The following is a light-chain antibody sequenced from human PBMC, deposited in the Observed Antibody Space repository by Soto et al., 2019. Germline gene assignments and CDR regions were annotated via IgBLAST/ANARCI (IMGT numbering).Light chain of an antibody. J-gene: IGKJ2*01. CDR1: QSVSTY. V-gene: IGKV3-20*01. Sequence: EIVLTQSPGTLSLSPGERATLSCRASQSVSTYLAWYQQKPGQAPGLLIYAASGRATGIPDRFSGSGSGTDFTLTISRLEPEDFAVYYCQQYGSSPYTFGQGTKLEI. CDR3: QQYGSSPYT. CDR2: AAS.